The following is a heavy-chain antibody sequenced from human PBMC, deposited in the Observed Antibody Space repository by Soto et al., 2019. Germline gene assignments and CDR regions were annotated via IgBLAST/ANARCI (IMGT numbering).Heavy chain of an antibody. D-gene: IGHD3-10*01. CDR1: GGSFSGYY. CDR3: ARPKFAYYYGSGSSLFDY. Sequence: SETLSLTCAVYGGSFSGYYWSWIRQPPGKGLEWIGEINHSGSTNYNPSLKSRVTISVDTSKNQFSLKLSSVTAADTAVYYCARPKFAYYYGSGSSLFDYWGQGTLVTVSS. J-gene: IGHJ4*02. V-gene: IGHV4-34*01. CDR2: INHSGST.